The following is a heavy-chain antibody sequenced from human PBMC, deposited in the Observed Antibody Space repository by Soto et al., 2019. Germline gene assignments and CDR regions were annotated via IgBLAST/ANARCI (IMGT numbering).Heavy chain of an antibody. J-gene: IGHJ4*02. Sequence: GESLKISCKGSGYSFTSYWIGWVRQMPGKGLEWMGIIYPGDSETRYSPSFQGQVTISADKSITTAYLQWSSLKASDTAIYFCARHSGYRDFWSGQLPDYWGQGTLVTVSS. D-gene: IGHD3-3*01. V-gene: IGHV5-51*01. CDR2: IYPGDSET. CDR1: GYSFTSYW. CDR3: ARHSGYRDFWSGQLPDY.